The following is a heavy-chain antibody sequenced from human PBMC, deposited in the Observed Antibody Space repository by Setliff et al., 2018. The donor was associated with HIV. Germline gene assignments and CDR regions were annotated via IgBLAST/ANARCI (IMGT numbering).Heavy chain of an antibody. CDR1: GGTFSSYA. CDR3: ARTSGDAYNYEGAFDV. D-gene: IGHD5-12*01. CDR2: IIPIFGTA. Sequence: SVKVSCKASGGTFSSYAISWVRQAPGQGLEWMGGIIPIFGTANYTQKFQGRVTITADESTSTAYMDLSSLKSEDTAIYYCARTSGDAYNYEGAFDVWGQGTLVTVSS. J-gene: IGHJ3*01. V-gene: IGHV1-69*13.